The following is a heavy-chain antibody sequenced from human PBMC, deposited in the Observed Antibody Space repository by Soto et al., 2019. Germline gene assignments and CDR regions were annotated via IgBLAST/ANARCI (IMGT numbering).Heavy chain of an antibody. J-gene: IGHJ5*02. CDR3: ARVSHDYFYGWIDP. CDR2: IYYSGST. D-gene: IGHD4-17*01. Sequence: SETLSLTCTVSGGSLSSGDYYLSWIRQPPGKGLEWIGYIYYSGSTYYNPSLNSRLTFSIDTSKNQFSLEMTSVTAADTAVYYCARVSHDYFYGWIDPWAQGIPVTVSS. V-gene: IGHV4-30-4*01. CDR1: GGSLSSGDYY.